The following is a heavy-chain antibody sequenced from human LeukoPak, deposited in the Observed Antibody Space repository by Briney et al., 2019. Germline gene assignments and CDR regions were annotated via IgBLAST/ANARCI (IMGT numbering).Heavy chain of an antibody. CDR2: INNDGSST. V-gene: IGHV3-74*01. J-gene: IGHJ4*02. D-gene: IGHD2-15*01. CDR3: VSSYCSGGSCYSASGY. Sequence: GGSLGLSCAASGFTFSSYWMHWVRQAPGKGLVWVSRINNDGSSTSYADSVKGRFTISRDNAKNTLYLQMNSLRAEDTAVYYCVSSYCSGGSCYSASGYWGQGTLVTVSS. CDR1: GFTFSSYW.